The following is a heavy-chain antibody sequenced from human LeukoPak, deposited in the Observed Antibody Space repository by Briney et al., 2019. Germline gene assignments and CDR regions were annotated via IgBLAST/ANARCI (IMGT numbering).Heavy chain of an antibody. V-gene: IGHV1-18*04. D-gene: IGHD2-15*01. J-gene: IGHJ4*02. CDR2: ISAYNGNT. Sequence: ASVKVSCKASGFTFTGYYMNWVRQAPGQGLEWMGWISAYNGNTNYAQKLQGRVTMTTDTSTSTAYMELRSLRSDDTAVYYCARDLAGGSSLFPIFDYWGQGTLVTVSS. CDR3: ARDLAGGSSLFPIFDY. CDR1: GFTFTGYY.